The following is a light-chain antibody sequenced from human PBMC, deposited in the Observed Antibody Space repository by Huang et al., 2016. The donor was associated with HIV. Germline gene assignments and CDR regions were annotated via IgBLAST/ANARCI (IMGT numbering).Light chain of an antibody. CDR2: GAS. CDR3: QQYNNWPPYT. V-gene: IGKV3-15*01. J-gene: IGKJ2*01. CDR1: QSISSN. Sequence: EMVMTQSPATLSVSPGERATLACRASQSISSNLAWYQQKPVPAPRLLIYGASTRATGIPAKFSGSGSGTEFTLTISSLQSEDFAVYYCQQYNNWPPYTFGQGTKLEIK.